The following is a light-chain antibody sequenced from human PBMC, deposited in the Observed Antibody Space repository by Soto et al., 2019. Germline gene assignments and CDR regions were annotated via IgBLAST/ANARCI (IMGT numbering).Light chain of an antibody. CDR2: YAS. V-gene: IGKV3-15*01. Sequence: EIMMTQSPATLSVSPGERVTLSCRASQSVSNNLAWYQQKPGQAPRLLIYYASTRATGIPARFSGSGSGTEFTITISSLQSEYFAFYYCQQYNNWPPITFGQGTRLEIK. CDR1: QSVSNN. CDR3: QQYNNWPPIT. J-gene: IGKJ5*01.